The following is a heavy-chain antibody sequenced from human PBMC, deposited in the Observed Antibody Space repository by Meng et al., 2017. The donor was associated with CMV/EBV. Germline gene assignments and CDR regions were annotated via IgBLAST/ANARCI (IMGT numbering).Heavy chain of an antibody. V-gene: IGHV3-74*01. CDR2: INSDESST. CDR3: AREAAAGVPDY. D-gene: IGHD6-13*01. J-gene: IGHJ4*02. CDR1: GFTFSSYW. Sequence: GESLKIPCAASGFTFSSYWMHWGRQAPGKGLVWVSRINSDESSTSYADSVKGRFTISRDNAKNTLYLQMNSLRAEDTAVYYCAREAAAGVPDYWGQGTLVTVSS.